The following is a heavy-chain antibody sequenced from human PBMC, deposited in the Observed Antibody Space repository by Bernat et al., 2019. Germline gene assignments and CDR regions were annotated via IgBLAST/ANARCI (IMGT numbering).Heavy chain of an antibody. D-gene: IGHD3-10*01. Sequence: QVQLVESGGGVVQPGRSLRLSCAASGFTFSSYGMHWVRQAPGKGLEWVSTINDRGSNTYYADSVKGRFTISRDDSRNTLYLQMNSLRAEDTAIYYCAKEKGSGSGSDYWGQGTLVTVSS. J-gene: IGHJ4*02. CDR3: AKEKGSGSGSDY. CDR1: GFTFSSYG. V-gene: IGHV3-NL1*01. CDR2: INDRGSNT.